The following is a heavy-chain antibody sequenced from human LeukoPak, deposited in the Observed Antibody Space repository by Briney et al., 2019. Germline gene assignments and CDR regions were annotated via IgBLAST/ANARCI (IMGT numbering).Heavy chain of an antibody. D-gene: IGHD3-10*01. CDR2: IYTSGST. CDR3: ARNYYASGTYYTFDY. CDR1: GGSISSGSYY. Sequence: SQTLSLTCTVSGGSISSGSYYWSWIRQPAGKGLEWIGRIYTSGSTNYNPSLKSRVTISVDTSKNQFSLKLSSVTAADTAVYYCARNYYASGTYYTFDYWGQGTLVTVSS. V-gene: IGHV4-61*02. J-gene: IGHJ4*02.